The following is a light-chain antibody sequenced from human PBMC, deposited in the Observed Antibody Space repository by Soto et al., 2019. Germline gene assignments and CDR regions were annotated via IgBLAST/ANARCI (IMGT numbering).Light chain of an antibody. CDR2: DVS. Sequence: QSALTQPASVSGSPGQSITISCTGTSSDVGGYNFVSWYQQHPGKAPKLMIFDVSNRPSGVSNRFSGSKSGNTASLTISGLQAEDEADYYCSSYRSRSYVFGTGTKLTVL. V-gene: IGLV2-14*01. CDR1: SSDVGGYNF. J-gene: IGLJ1*01. CDR3: SSYRSRSYV.